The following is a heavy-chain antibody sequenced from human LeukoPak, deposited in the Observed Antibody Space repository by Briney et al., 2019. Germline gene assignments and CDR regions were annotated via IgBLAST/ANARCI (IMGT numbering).Heavy chain of an antibody. CDR1: GYTFTSYG. D-gene: IGHD3-22*01. CDR2: ISAYNGNT. J-gene: IGHJ4*02. Sequence: GTSVKVSCKASGYTFTSYGISWVRQAPGQGLEWMGWISAYNGNTNYAQKLQGRVTMTTDTSTSTAYMELRSLRSDDTAVYYCARVVGADSSGYYYYLDYWGQGTLVTVSS. V-gene: IGHV1-18*01. CDR3: ARVVGADSSGYYYYLDY.